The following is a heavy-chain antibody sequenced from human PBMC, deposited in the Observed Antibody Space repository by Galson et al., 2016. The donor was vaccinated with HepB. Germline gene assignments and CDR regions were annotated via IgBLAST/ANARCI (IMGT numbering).Heavy chain of an antibody. CDR3: ARHLKIRLWLRGNWFDP. CDR2: IYYSGST. Sequence: ETLSLTCTVSGGSISSSSYYWGWIRQPPGKGLEWIGSIYYSGSTYYNPSLKSRVTISVDTSKNQFSLKLSSVTAADTAVYYCARHLKIRLWLRGNWFDPWGQGTLVTVSS. J-gene: IGHJ5*02. D-gene: IGHD5-18*01. V-gene: IGHV4-39*01. CDR1: GGSISSSSYY.